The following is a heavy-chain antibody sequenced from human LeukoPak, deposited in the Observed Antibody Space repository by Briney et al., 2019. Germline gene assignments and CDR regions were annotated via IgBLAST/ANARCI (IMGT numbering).Heavy chain of an antibody. CDR3: ARDSGDTGYDWFDP. D-gene: IGHD6-13*01. J-gene: IGHJ5*02. CDR1: GFTFSSYA. V-gene: IGHV3-7*01. Sequence: GGSLRLSCAASGFTFSSYAMSWVRQAPGKGLEWVANIKQDGSEKYYVDSVKGRFTISRDNAKNSLYLQMNSLRAEDTAVHYCARDSGDTGYDWFDPWGQGTLVTVSS. CDR2: IKQDGSEK.